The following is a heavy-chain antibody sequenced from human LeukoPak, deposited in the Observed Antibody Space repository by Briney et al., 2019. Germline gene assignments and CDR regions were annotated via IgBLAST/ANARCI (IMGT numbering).Heavy chain of an antibody. Sequence: SETLSLTCTVSGGSINRSSYYWGWIRQPPGKGLEWIGSIYYSGTTYYNPSLKSRVTISVDTSKNQFSLMLTSVTAADTAVYYCARPNSSGWFPYDYWGQGILVTVSS. CDR1: GGSINRSSYY. D-gene: IGHD6-19*01. CDR2: IYYSGTT. J-gene: IGHJ4*02. V-gene: IGHV4-39*01. CDR3: ARPNSSGWFPYDY.